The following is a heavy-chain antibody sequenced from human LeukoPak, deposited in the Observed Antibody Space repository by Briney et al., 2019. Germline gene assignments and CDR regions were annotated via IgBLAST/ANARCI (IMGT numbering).Heavy chain of an antibody. J-gene: IGHJ3*02. CDR2: ISSSGSTI. V-gene: IGHV3-11*01. Sequence: GGSLRLSCAASGFTFSDYYMSWIRQAPGKGLEWVSYISSSGSTIYYADSVKGRFTISRDNAKNSLYLQMNSLRAEDTAVYYCARAVVPSAIEEAFDIWGQGTMVTVSS. D-gene: IGHD2-2*02. CDR3: ARAVVPSAIEEAFDI. CDR1: GFTFSDYY.